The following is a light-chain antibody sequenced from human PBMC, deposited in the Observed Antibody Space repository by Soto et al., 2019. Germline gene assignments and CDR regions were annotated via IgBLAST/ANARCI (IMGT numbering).Light chain of an antibody. CDR2: DAS. J-gene: IGKJ5*01. V-gene: IGKV3-11*01. CDR1: QSVSSY. CDR3: QQRSNLIT. Sequence: EVVLTKYPGTLSLSPGERATLSCRASQSVSSYLAWYQQKPGQAPRLLIYDASNRATGIPARFSGSGSGTDFTLTISSLEPEDFAVYYCQQRSNLITFGQGRRLEV.